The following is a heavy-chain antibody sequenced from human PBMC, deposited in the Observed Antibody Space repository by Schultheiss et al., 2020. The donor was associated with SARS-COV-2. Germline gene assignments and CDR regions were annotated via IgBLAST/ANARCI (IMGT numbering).Heavy chain of an antibody. Sequence: GESLKISCAASGFTFSSYGMHWVRQAPGKGLEWVAVIWYDGSNKYYADSVKGRFTISRDNSKNTLYLQMNSLRAEDTAVYYCARDGDYGGNSGWFDPWGQGTLVTVSS. J-gene: IGHJ5*02. D-gene: IGHD4-23*01. V-gene: IGHV3-33*01. CDR2: IWYDGSNK. CDR1: GFTFSSYG. CDR3: ARDGDYGGNSGWFDP.